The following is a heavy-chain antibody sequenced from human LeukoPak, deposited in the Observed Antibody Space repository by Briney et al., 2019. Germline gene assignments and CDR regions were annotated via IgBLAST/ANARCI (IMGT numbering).Heavy chain of an antibody. D-gene: IGHD6-19*01. CDR2: ISSSGSAI. CDR1: GFTFSSYE. CDR3: AREYRQWLVRYYYGMDV. V-gene: IGHV3-48*03. Sequence: PGGSLRLSCAASGFTFSSYEMNWVRQAPGKGLEWVSYISSSGSAIYYADSVKGRFTISRDNAKNSLYLQMNSLRAEDTAVYYCAREYRQWLVRYYYGMDVWGKGTTVTVSS. J-gene: IGHJ6*04.